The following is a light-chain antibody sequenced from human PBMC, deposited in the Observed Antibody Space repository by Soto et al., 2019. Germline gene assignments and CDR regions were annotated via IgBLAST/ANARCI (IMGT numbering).Light chain of an antibody. V-gene: IGKV2-30*01. CDR1: RSLVYSDGNAY. CDR3: MRWTPSRPT. J-gene: IGKJ1*01. Sequence: DVVMTQSPLSLPVTLGQPASISCRSSRSLVYSDGNAYFNWFQQRPGQSPRRLIYKASNRDSGVPLRFSGSASATDFTLQINSLEAEDVGVSYFMRWTPSRPTFGRGTRLDI. CDR2: KAS.